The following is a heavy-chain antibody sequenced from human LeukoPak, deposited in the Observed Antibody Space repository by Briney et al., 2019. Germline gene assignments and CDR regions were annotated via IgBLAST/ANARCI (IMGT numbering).Heavy chain of an antibody. CDR1: GFTFSSYS. V-gene: IGHV3-21*01. Sequence: GGSLRLSCAASGFTFSSYSMNWVRQAPGKGLEWVSSISSSSSYIYYADSVKGRFTIPRDNAKNSLYLQMNSLRAEDTAVYYCANSPQLFEPFDYWGQGALVTVSS. D-gene: IGHD2-21*01. CDR2: ISSSSSYI. CDR3: ANSPQLFEPFDY. J-gene: IGHJ4*02.